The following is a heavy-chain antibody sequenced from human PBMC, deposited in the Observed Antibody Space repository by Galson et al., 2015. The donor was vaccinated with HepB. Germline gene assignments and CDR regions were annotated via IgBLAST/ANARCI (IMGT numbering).Heavy chain of an antibody. CDR1: GFTFSSYG. D-gene: IGHD2-2*01. J-gene: IGHJ4*02. Sequence: SLRLSCAASGFTFSSYGMHWVRQAPGKGLEWVAFIWYDGSNKYYADSVKGRFTISRDNSKNTLYLQMNSLRAEDTAVYYCARDLGCSTTSCPYYFDYWGQGILVTVSS. CDR2: IWYDGSNK. V-gene: IGHV3-33*01. CDR3: ARDLGCSTTSCPYYFDY.